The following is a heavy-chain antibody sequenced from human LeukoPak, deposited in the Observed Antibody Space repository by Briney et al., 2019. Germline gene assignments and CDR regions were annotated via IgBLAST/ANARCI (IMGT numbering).Heavy chain of an antibody. D-gene: IGHD3-9*01. CDR3: ARHTYDSLTGSEDAFDI. J-gene: IGHJ3*02. V-gene: IGHV3-7*01. CDR2: INQNESEK. CDR1: GFTFSSSW. Sequence: GGSLRLSCAASGFTFSSSWMSWVRQAPGKGLEWVANINQNESEKYYVDSVKGRLTISRDNAKNSLFLQMNSLRAEDTAVYYCARHTYDSLTGSEDAFDIWGQGTMVTVSS.